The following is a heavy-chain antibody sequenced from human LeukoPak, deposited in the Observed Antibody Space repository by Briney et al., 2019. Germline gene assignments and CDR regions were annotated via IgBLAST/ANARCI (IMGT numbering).Heavy chain of an antibody. D-gene: IGHD5-18*01. CDR3: AKADTSMVRRYYLDY. Sequence: PGGSLRLSCAASGFTFSNYAVSWIRQAPGKGLEWVSVISGGGGSKYYADSVKGRFTISRDYSRDTLYLQMDSLRAEDTAVYYCAKADTSMVRRYYLDYWGQGTLVTVSS. V-gene: IGHV3-23*01. CDR2: ISGGGGSK. J-gene: IGHJ4*02. CDR1: GFTFSNYA.